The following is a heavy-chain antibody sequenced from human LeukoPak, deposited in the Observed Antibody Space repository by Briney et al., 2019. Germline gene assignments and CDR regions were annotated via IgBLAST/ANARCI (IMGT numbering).Heavy chain of an antibody. Sequence: ASVKVSCKASGCTFTSYGISWVRQAPGQGLEWMGWISAYNGNTNYAQKLQGRVTMTTDTSTSTAYMELRSLRSDDTAVYYCARDSIGYCSSTSCYAQPSLFDYWGQGTLVTVSS. V-gene: IGHV1-18*01. CDR1: GCTFTSYG. CDR3: ARDSIGYCSSTSCYAQPSLFDY. CDR2: ISAYNGNT. D-gene: IGHD2-2*01. J-gene: IGHJ4*02.